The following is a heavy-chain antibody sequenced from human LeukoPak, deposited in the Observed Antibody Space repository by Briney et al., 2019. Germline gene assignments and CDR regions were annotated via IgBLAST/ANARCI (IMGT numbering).Heavy chain of an antibody. V-gene: IGHV1-2*02. Sequence: ASVKVSCKASGYTFNGYFIHWVRQAPGQGLEWMGWINPNSGGTNYAQNFQGRVTMTRNTSISTAYMELSRLRSDDTAVYYCARDGTYYYDSSGYYWGNWFDPWGQGTLVTVSS. CDR2: INPNSGGT. D-gene: IGHD3-22*01. J-gene: IGHJ5*02. CDR3: ARDGTYYYDSSGYYWGNWFDP. CDR1: GYTFNGYF.